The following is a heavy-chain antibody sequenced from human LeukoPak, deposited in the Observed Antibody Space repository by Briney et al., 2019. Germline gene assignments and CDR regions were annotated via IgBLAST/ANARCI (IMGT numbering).Heavy chain of an antibody. CDR2: ISSSGSYI. V-gene: IGHV3-21*01. J-gene: IGHJ4*02. Sequence: GGSLRLSCAASGFTFSSYSMNWVRQAPGKGLEWVSYISSSGSYIYYGDSVQGRFTISRDKAKNSLYLQMNSLGAEDTAVYYCTRNEAGDYSFDCWGQGTLVTVSS. D-gene: IGHD4-17*01. CDR1: GFTFSSYS. CDR3: TRNEAGDYSFDC.